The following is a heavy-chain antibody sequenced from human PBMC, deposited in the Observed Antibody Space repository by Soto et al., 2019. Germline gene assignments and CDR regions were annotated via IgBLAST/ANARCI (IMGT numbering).Heavy chain of an antibody. V-gene: IGHV3-30*18. CDR3: VKVTESSGWYPYYYGMDV. D-gene: IGHD6-19*01. J-gene: IGHJ6*02. CDR1: GFTFSNYG. Sequence: LGGSLRLSCVASGFTFSNYGMHWVRQAPGKGLEWVAVISYDGSREKYVDSVKGRFTISRDNSKNMLYLQINSLRAEDTAVYYCVKVTESSGWYPYYYGMDVWGQGTTVTVSS. CDR2: ISYDGSRE.